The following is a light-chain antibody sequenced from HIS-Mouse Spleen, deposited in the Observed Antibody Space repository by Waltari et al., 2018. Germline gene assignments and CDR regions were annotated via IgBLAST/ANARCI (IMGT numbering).Light chain of an antibody. CDR3: MQALQTPYN. CDR1: QSLLHSNGYNY. Sequence: DIVMTQSPLSLPVTPGEPASISCRSSQSLLHSNGYNYLDWYLQKPGQSRQLLIYLGSNRASGVPDRFSGSGADTDFTLKISRVEAEDVGVYYCMQALQTPYNFGQGTKLEIK. J-gene: IGKJ2*01. CDR2: LGS. V-gene: IGKV2-28*01.